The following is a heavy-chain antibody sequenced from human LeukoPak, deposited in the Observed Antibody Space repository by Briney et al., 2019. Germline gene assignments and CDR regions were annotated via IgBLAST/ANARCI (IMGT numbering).Heavy chain of an antibody. CDR1: GFTFSSYA. Sequence: GGSLRLSCTASGFTFSSYAMSWVRQGPGKGLEWVSAISGSGGHTYYAHSVKGRFTISRDNSKNTLSVQMNSLRAEDTAVYYCAKGEGCTGFTCSYYFDYWGQGTLVTVSS. D-gene: IGHD2-8*02. CDR2: ISGSGGHT. J-gene: IGHJ4*02. CDR3: AKGEGCTGFTCSYYFDY. V-gene: IGHV3-23*01.